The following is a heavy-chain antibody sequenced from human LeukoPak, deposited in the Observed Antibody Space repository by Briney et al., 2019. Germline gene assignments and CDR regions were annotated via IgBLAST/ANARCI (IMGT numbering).Heavy chain of an antibody. V-gene: IGHV4-4*02. D-gene: IGHD4-23*01. CDR2: IYHSGST. J-gene: IGHJ4*02. CDR1: GGSISSSNW. Sequence: PSETLSLTCAVSGGSISSSNWWSWVRQPPGKGLEWIGEIYHSGSTNYNPSLKSRVTISVDKSKNQFSLKLSSVTAADTAMYYCATWGDYTGNEGDYWGQGTLVTVSS. CDR3: ATWGDYTGNEGDY.